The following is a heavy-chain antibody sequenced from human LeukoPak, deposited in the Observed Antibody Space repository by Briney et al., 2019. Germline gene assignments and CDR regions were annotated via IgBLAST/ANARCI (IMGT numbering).Heavy chain of an antibody. Sequence: ASVKVSCKASGYTFTSYYINWVRQAPGQGLEWMGVINPSGGPTTYAQKFQGRVTMTRDTSTSTVYMEVNSLTSDDTAVYYCARDRIVGSGWLRPELWYYYGMDVWGQGTTVTVSS. CDR3: ARDRIVGSGWLRPELWYYYGMDV. J-gene: IGHJ6*02. V-gene: IGHV1-46*01. CDR2: INPSGGPT. D-gene: IGHD6-19*01. CDR1: GYTFTSYY.